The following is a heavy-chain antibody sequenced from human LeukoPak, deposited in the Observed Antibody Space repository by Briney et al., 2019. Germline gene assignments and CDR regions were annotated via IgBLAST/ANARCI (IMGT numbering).Heavy chain of an antibody. CDR2: ISAYNGNT. Sequence: ASVKVSCKAAGYSFTSYGISWVRQAPGQGLEWMGWISAYNGNTNYAQKLQGRVTMTTDTSTSTAYMELRSLRSDDTAVYYCALYCSGGSCFFDYWGQGTLVTVSS. CDR1: GYSFTSYG. CDR3: ALYCSGGSCFFDY. J-gene: IGHJ4*02. D-gene: IGHD2-15*01. V-gene: IGHV1-18*01.